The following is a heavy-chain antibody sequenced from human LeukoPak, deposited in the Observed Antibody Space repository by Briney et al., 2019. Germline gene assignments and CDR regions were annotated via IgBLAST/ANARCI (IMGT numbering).Heavy chain of an antibody. CDR3: ARNLVGAPRYFDF. V-gene: IGHV4-38-2*02. J-gene: IGHJ4*02. Sequence: SETLSLTCTVSSYSISSHYYWGWIRPPPGKGLEWIGSAYHSGSTYYNPSLKSRVTISVDTSKNQFSLKLTSVTAADTAVYYCARNLVGAPRYFDFWGQGTLVTVSS. CDR2: AYHSGST. D-gene: IGHD1-26*01. CDR1: SYSISSHYY.